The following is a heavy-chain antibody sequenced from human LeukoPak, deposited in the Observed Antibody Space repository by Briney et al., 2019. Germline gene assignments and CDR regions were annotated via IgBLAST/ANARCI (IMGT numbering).Heavy chain of an antibody. CDR3: ARHTVTTYYFDY. CDR2: ISYSGST. CDR1: GGSISSYY. J-gene: IGHJ4*02. V-gene: IGHV4-59*08. D-gene: IGHD4-11*01. Sequence: PSETLSLTCTVFGGSISSYYWSWIRQPPGRGLEWLGYISYSGSTSYNPSLKSRVTISVDTSKNQFSLKLSSVTAADTAVYYCARHTVTTYYFDYWGQGTLVTVSS.